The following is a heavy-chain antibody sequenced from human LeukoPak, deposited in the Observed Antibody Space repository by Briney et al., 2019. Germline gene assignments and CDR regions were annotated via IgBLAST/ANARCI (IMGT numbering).Heavy chain of an antibody. J-gene: IGHJ5*02. CDR1: RFTFSNYG. CDR3: ARDRRAYYGSGSYNWFDP. Sequence: GGSLRLSCAASRFTFSNYGMSWVRQAPGKGLEWVSGISGSGDSAYYGDSVKGRFTISRDNAKNTPYLQMNSLRAEDTAVYYCARDRRAYYGSGSYNWFDPWGQGTLVTVSS. CDR2: ISGSGDSA. V-gene: IGHV3-23*01. D-gene: IGHD3-10*01.